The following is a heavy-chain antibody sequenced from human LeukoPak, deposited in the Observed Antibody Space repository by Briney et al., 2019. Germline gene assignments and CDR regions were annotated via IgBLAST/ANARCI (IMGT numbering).Heavy chain of an antibody. D-gene: IGHD6-13*01. Sequence: GRSLRLSCAASGFTFSSYGMHWVRQAPGKGLEWVAVISYDGSNKYYADSVKGRFTISRDNSKNTLYLQMNSLRAEDTAVYYCAREQPPLDYWGQGTLVTVSS. CDR1: GFTFSSYG. CDR3: AREQPPLDY. J-gene: IGHJ4*02. CDR2: ISYDGSNK. V-gene: IGHV3-30*03.